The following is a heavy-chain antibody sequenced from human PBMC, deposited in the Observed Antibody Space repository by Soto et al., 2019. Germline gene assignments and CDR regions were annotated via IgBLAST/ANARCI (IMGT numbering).Heavy chain of an antibody. CDR1: GVSLTSGNW. Sequence: SETLSLTCAVSGVSLTSGNWWTWVRQSPQRGLEYIGEIFHDGTANYYPSFERRVAMSVDTSRNQFSLKLISVTAADTAVYFCARLVYDTRLNYMYFDFWGPGTLVTVSS. CDR3: ARLVYDTRLNYMYFDF. J-gene: IGHJ4*02. D-gene: IGHD3-10*01. V-gene: IGHV4-4*02. CDR2: IFHDGTA.